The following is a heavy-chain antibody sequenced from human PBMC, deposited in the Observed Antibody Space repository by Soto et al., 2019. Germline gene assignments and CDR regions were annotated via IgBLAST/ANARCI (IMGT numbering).Heavy chain of an antibody. D-gene: IGHD3-22*01. J-gene: IGHJ3*02. Sequence: SVKVSCKASGGTFSSYAISWVRQAPGQGLEWMGGIIPIFGTANYAQKFQGRVTITADESTSTAYMELSSLRSEDTAVYYCARRREGSGYYPDDAFDIWAQGTMVTVSS. CDR2: IIPIFGTA. V-gene: IGHV1-69*13. CDR1: GGTFSSYA. CDR3: ARRREGSGYYPDDAFDI.